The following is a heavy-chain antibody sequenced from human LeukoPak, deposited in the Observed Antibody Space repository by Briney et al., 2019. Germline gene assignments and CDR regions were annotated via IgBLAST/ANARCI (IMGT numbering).Heavy chain of an antibody. CDR3: SMGFGMDC. CDR1: GSTISRCG. CDR2: IKEDGSET. Sequence: PGRSVRPSYAASGSTISRCGMNCSRQAPGKGLEWVANIKEDGSETYYVDSVKGRFTTSRANATNSLYLQMNNLRVEDTAVYDRSMGFGMDCWGQGTMVTVSS. D-gene: IGHD3-3*01. V-gene: IGHV3-7*04. J-gene: IGHJ4*02.